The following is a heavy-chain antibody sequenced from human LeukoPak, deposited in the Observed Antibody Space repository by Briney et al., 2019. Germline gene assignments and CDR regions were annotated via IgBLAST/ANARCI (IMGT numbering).Heavy chain of an antibody. CDR1: GLSVSNNY. CDR2: IYSDGTT. J-gene: IGHJ4*02. Sequence: QSGGSLRLSCAASGLSVSNNYMTWVRQAPGKGLDWVSIIYSDGTTYYGDSVKGRFTISRHNFKNTLYLEMNSLRPEDTAVYFCARDGYYASESVDYWGQGTLVTVSS. CDR3: ARDGYYASESVDY. D-gene: IGHD3-10*01. V-gene: IGHV3-53*04.